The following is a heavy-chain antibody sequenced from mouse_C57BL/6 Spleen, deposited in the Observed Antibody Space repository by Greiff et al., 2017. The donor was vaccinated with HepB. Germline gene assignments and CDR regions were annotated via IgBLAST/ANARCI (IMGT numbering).Heavy chain of an antibody. V-gene: IGHV5-17*01. CDR3: ARNYYGSRNWYFDV. CDR2: ISSGSSTI. J-gene: IGHJ1*03. CDR1: GFTFSDYG. Sequence: DVHLVESGGGLVKPGGSLKLSCAASGFTFSDYGMHWVRQAPEKGLEWVAYISSGSSTIYYADTVKGRFTISRDNAKNTLFLQMTSLRSEDTAMYYCARNYYGSRNWYFDVWGTGTTVTVSS. D-gene: IGHD1-1*01.